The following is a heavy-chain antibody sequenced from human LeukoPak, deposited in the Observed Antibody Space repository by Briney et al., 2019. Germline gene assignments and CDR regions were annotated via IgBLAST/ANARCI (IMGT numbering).Heavy chain of an antibody. J-gene: IGHJ6*03. D-gene: IGHD3-9*01. CDR1: GYTFTGYY. CDR3: ARDAPNYDILTGYYNALDYYYMDV. Sequence: ASVKVSCKASGYTFTGYYMHWVRQAPGQGLEWMGWINPNSGGTNYAQKFQGRVTMTRDTSISTAYMELSRLRSDDTAVYYCARDAPNYDILTGYYNALDYYYMDVWGKGTTVTISS. CDR2: INPNSGGT. V-gene: IGHV1-2*02.